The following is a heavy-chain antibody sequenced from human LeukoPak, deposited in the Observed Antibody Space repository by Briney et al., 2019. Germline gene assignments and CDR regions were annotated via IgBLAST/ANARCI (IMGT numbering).Heavy chain of an antibody. Sequence: GGSLRLSCAASGFTFSSYAMSWVRQAPGKGLEWVSAISGSGGSTYYADSVKGRFTISRDNSKNTPYLQMNSLRAEDTAVYYCAKPMVRGVITPLFDYWGQGTLVTVSS. V-gene: IGHV3-23*01. CDR1: GFTFSSYA. CDR2: ISGSGGST. J-gene: IGHJ4*02. CDR3: AKPMVRGVITPLFDY. D-gene: IGHD3-10*01.